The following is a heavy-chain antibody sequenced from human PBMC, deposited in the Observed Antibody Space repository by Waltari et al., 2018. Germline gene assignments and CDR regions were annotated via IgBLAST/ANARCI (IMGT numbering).Heavy chain of an antibody. V-gene: IGHV3-23*04. Sequence: EVQLVESGGGLIQPGGSLRLSCAASGFTFSTSAMRWVRQAPGKGLEWVSAVSGAGGGTYYADSVTGRFTISRDNSKNTLYLQMNSLRAEDTALYYCAKEGTYGSGSLYFFDYWGQGTVVTVSS. D-gene: IGHD3-10*01. CDR1: GFTFSTSA. CDR2: VSGAGGGT. CDR3: AKEGTYGSGSLYFFDY. J-gene: IGHJ4*02.